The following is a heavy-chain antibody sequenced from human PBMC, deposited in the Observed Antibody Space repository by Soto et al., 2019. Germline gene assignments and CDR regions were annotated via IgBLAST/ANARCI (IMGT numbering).Heavy chain of an antibody. Sequence: QVQLVQSGAEVKKPGSSVKVSCKASGDTFTTNSLNWVRQAPGQGLEWMGGIIPVVGTTKYAQKYQDRVTITWDKSTNTAYMELSSLRSDDTAVYYCARGLLYATTYFDYWGHGTPVTVSS. D-gene: IGHD2-8*01. CDR2: IIPVVGTT. J-gene: IGHJ4*01. CDR3: ARGLLYATTYFDY. CDR1: GDTFTTNS. V-gene: IGHV1-69*06.